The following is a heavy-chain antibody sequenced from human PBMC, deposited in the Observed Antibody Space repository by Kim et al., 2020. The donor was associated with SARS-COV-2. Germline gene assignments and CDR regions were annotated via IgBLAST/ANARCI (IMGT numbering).Heavy chain of an antibody. CDR1: GFTVSSNY. D-gene: IGHD1-7*01. CDR3: VGRGYNWNYGVDY. J-gene: IGHJ4*02. CDR2: IYSGGST. Sequence: GGSLRLSCAASGFTVSSNYMSWVRQAPGKGMEWVSVIYSGGSTYYADSVKGRFTISRDNSKNTLYLQMNSLRAEDTAVYYCVGRGYNWNYGVDYWGQGTLVTVSS. V-gene: IGHV3-53*01.